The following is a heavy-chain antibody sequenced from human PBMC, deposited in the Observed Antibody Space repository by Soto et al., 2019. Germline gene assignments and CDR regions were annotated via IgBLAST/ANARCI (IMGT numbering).Heavy chain of an antibody. CDR3: ARIGGIVVVPAAIPPYPFDY. D-gene: IGHD2-2*02. V-gene: IGHV3-30*03. J-gene: IGHJ4*02. Sequence: LRLSCAASGFTFSSYGVHWVRQAPGKGLEWVAVISYDGSNKYYADSVKGRFTISRDNSKNTLYLQMNSLRAEDTAVYYCARIGGIVVVPAAIPPYPFDYWGQGTLVTVS. CDR1: GFTFSSYG. CDR2: ISYDGSNK.